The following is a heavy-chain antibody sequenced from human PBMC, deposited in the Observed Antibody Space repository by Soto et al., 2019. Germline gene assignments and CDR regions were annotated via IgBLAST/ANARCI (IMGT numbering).Heavy chain of an antibody. CDR2: IYYNGNT. V-gene: IGHV4-59*01. CDR1: GGSMIPSY. Sequence: SETLSLTCTVSGGSMIPSYWSWIRQPPGKGLEWIGYIYYNGNTNYNASLNSRVTTSVETSKNQFSLQLTSVTAADTAVYYCAIDEGEAAAGPPHWGQGTLVTVSS. CDR3: AIDEGEAAAGPPH. J-gene: IGHJ1*01. D-gene: IGHD6-13*01.